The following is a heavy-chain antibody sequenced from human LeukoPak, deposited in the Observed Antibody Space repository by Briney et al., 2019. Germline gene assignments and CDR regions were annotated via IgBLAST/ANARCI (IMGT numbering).Heavy chain of an antibody. CDR2: IRASSSTI. J-gene: IGHJ2*01. D-gene: IGHD1-26*01. CDR1: GFTFSSYA. CDR3: ARAQWELPFDL. V-gene: IGHV3-48*04. Sequence: GGSLRLSCAASGFTFSSYAMNWVRQAPGQGLEWLSFIRASSSTIYYADSVKGRFTISTDNAKNTLYLQMNSLRAEDTAVYYCARAQWELPFDLWGRGTLVTVSS.